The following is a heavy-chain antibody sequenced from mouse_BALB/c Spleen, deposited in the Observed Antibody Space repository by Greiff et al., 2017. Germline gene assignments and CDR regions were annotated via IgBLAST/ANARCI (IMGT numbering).Heavy chain of an antibody. CDR1: GFTFTDYY. CDR2: IRNKANGYTT. D-gene: IGHD1-1*01. Sequence: EVQGVESGGGLVQPGGSLRLSCATSGFTFTDYYMSWVRQPPGKALEWLGFIRNKANGYTTEYSASVKGRFTISRDNSQSILYRQMNTLRAEDSATYYCAAFYYGSSYVNYAMDYWGQGTSVTVSS. J-gene: IGHJ4*01. CDR3: AAFYYGSSYVNYAMDY. V-gene: IGHV7-3*02.